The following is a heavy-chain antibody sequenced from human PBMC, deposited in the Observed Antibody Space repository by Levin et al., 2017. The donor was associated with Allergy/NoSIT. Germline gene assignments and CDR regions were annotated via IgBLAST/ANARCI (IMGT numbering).Heavy chain of an antibody. D-gene: IGHD2-8*02. CDR1: GFTFSSHW. CDR2: INSDGSDT. CDR3: ARVGDCTGGVCPNWFGA. Sequence: GGSLRLSCAASGFTFSSHWMHWVRQAPGKGLVWVSRINSDGSDTRYADSVKGRFTISRDNAKNTLYLQMNSLRAEDTALSYCARVGDCTGGVCPNWFGAWGQGTLVIVSS. J-gene: IGHJ5*02. V-gene: IGHV3-74*01.